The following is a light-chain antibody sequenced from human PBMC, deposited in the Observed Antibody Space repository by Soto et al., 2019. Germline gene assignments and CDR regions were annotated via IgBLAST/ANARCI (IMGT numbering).Light chain of an antibody. CDR3: SSYAGTTFYV. CDR1: SSDVGGYNY. V-gene: IGLV2-8*01. Sequence: QSALTQPPSASGSPGQSVTISCTGTSSDVGGYNYVSWYQQHPGKAPRLVIYRVTERPSGVPDRFSGSKSGNTASLTVSGLQAEDEADYYCSSYAGTTFYVFGTGTKLTVL. J-gene: IGLJ1*01. CDR2: RVT.